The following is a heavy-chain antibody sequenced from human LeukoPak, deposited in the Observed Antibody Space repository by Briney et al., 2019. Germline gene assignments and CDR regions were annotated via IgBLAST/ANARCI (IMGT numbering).Heavy chain of an antibody. Sequence: GGSLRLSCTASRFTFSVAAMHWVRQASGKGPEGVGHIRSKPNNYATAYAAAVKGRFTISRDDSKNTANQQMNSLKIECISVCYCPRPLGAAAGTYFDPWGEGTLVTLSS. CDR3: PRPLGAAAGTYFDP. D-gene: IGHD6-13*01. V-gene: IGHV3-73*01. CDR1: RFTFSVAA. CDR2: IRSKPNNYAT. J-gene: IGHJ5*02.